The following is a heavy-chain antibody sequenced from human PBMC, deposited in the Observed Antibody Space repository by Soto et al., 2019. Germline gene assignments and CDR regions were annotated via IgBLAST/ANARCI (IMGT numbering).Heavy chain of an antibody. CDR1: GFTFVTYA. J-gene: IGHJ4*02. CDR3: ARWALLRAFDY. D-gene: IGHD3-3*01. V-gene: IGHV3-23*01. CDR2: IVSGGDDT. Sequence: TGGSLRLSCAASGFTFVTYAISFVGHSPLKWLEWVSLIVSGGDDTYYADSVKGRFTISRDNSKNTLYLQMNSLRSDDTAVYYCARWALLRAFDYWGQGTLVTVSS.